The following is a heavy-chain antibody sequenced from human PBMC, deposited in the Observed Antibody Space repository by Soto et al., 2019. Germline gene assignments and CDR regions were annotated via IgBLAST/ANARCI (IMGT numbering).Heavy chain of an antibody. J-gene: IGHJ4*02. CDR1: GYTFTSYA. CDR2: INAGNGNT. CDR3: ARSIVVVTALDY. Sequence: ASVKVSCKASGYTFTSYAMHWVRQAPGQRLEWMGWINAGNGNTKYSQKSQGRVTITRDTSASTAYMELSSLRSEDTAVYYCARSIVVVTALDYWGQGTLVPVSS. D-gene: IGHD2-21*02. V-gene: IGHV1-3*01.